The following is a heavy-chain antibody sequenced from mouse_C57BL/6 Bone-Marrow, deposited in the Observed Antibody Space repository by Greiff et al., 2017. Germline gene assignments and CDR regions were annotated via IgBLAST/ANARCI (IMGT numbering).Heavy chain of an antibody. V-gene: IGHV5-4*01. CDR3: ARDKGPLLYYFDY. Sequence: VQLKESGGGLVKPGGSLKLSCAASGFTFSSYAMSWVRQTPEKRLEWVATISDGGSYTYYPDNVKGRFTISRDNAKNNLYLQMSHLKSEDTAMYYCARDKGPLLYYFDYWGQGTTLTVSS. D-gene: IGHD2-1*01. CDR1: GFTFSSYA. CDR2: ISDGGSYT. J-gene: IGHJ2*01.